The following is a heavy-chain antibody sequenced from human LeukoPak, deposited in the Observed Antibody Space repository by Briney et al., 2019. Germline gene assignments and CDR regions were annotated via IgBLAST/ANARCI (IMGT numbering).Heavy chain of an antibody. V-gene: IGHV4-61*01. CDR3: AREELGVDY. Sequence: SETLSLTCTVSGGSISSSNYYWSWIRQPPGKGLEWIGYIYYSGSTNYNPSLKSRVTISVDTSKNQFSLKLSSVTAADTAVYYCAREELGVDYWGQGTLVTVSS. D-gene: IGHD1-26*01. CDR2: IYYSGST. CDR1: GGSISSSNYY. J-gene: IGHJ4*02.